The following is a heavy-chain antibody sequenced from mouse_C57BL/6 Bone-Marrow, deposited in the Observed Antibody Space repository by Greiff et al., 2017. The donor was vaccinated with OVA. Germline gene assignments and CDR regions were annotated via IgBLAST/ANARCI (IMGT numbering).Heavy chain of an antibody. D-gene: IGHD1-1*01. CDR2: IDPENGDT. Sequence: VQLQQSGAELVRPGASVKLSCTASGFTIKDDYMHWVKQRPEQGLEWIGWIDPENGDTEYASKFQGKATITADTSSNTAYLQLSSLTSEDTAVYYCTSTVVVYYAMDYWGQGTSVTVSS. J-gene: IGHJ4*01. V-gene: IGHV14-4*01. CDR1: GFTIKDDY. CDR3: TSTVVVYYAMDY.